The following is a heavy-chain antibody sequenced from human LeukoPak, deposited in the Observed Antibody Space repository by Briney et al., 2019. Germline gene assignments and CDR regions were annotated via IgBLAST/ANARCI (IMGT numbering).Heavy chain of an antibody. CDR1: GGSIRSYY. D-gene: IGHD1-26*01. CDR2: IYYSGST. Sequence: SETLSLTCTVSGGSIRSYYWGWIRQPPGKGLEWIGYIYYSGSTNYNPSLKSRVTISVDTSKNQFSLKLSSVTAADTAVYYCARVRPGGSQYFDYWGQGTLVTLSS. J-gene: IGHJ4*02. V-gene: IGHV4-59*01. CDR3: ARVRPGGSQYFDY.